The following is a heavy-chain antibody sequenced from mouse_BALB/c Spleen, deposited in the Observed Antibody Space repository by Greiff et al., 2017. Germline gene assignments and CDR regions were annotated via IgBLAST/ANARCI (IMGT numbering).Heavy chain of an antibody. CDR2: IYPYNGGT. J-gene: IGHJ2*01. CDR3: ARDYRYYFDY. Sequence: EVQLQQSGPELVKPGASVKISCKASGYTFTDYNMHWVKQSHGKSLEWIGYIYPYNGGTGYNQKFKSKATLTVDNSSSTAYMELRSLTSEDSAVYYCARDYRYYFDYWGQGTTLTVSS. V-gene: IGHV1S29*02. CDR1: GYTFTDYN. D-gene: IGHD2-14*01.